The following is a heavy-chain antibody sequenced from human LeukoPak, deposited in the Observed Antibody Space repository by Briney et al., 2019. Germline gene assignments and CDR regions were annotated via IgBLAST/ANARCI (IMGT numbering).Heavy chain of an antibody. J-gene: IGHJ4*02. CDR1: GFTFSSYA. V-gene: IGHV3-23*01. CDR3: AKDQDRYGSGSWPFDY. D-gene: IGHD3-10*01. CDR2: ISGSGGST. Sequence: GGSLRLSCAASGFTFSSYAMSWVRQAPGKGLEWVSAISGSGGSTYYADSVKGRFTISRDNSKNTLYLQMNSLRAEDTAVYYCAKDQDRYGSGSWPFDYWGQGTLAIVSS.